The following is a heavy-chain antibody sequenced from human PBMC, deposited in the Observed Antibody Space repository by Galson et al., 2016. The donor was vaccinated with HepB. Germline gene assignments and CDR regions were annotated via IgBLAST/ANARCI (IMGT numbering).Heavy chain of an antibody. D-gene: IGHD6-13*01. CDR3: ARENQQLYYFDY. CDR1: GDSVSSDSAA. CDR2: TYYRSKWYN. V-gene: IGHV6-1*01. J-gene: IGHJ4*02. Sequence: CAISGDSVSSDSAAWNWIRQSPSRGLEWLGRTYYRSKWYNDYAVSVKSRITINPDTSKNQFSLQLNSVTPEDAAVYYCARENQQLYYFDYWAQGTLVTVSS.